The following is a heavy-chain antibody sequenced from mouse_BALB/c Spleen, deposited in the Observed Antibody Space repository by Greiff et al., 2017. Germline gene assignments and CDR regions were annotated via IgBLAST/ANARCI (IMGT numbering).Heavy chain of an antibody. CDR1: GFSLTSYG. CDR3: ARAITTVVCDY. CDR2: IWAGGST. V-gene: IGHV2-9*02. Sequence: VMLVESGPGLVAPSQSLSITCTVSGFSLTSYGVPWVRQPPGKGLEWLGVIWAGGSTNYNSALVSRLSIIKGNSKSQVVLKMNSLQTDDTAMCYCARAITTVVCDYWGQGTTLTVSA. J-gene: IGHJ2*01. D-gene: IGHD1-1*01.